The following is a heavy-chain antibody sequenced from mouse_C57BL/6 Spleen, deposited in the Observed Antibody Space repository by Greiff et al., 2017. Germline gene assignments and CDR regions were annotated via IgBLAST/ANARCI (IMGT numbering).Heavy chain of an antibody. CDR3: ASSGGSSYFGC. J-gene: IGHJ2*01. CDR1: GYTFTSYG. V-gene: IGHV1-81*01. Sequence: VQLQQSGAELARPGASVKLSCKASGYTFTSYGISWVKQRTGQGLEWIGEIYPRSGNTYYNEKFKGKATLTVDKSSSTAYMELRSLTSEDSAVYFCASSGGSSYFGCWGKGATLTVAS. D-gene: IGHD1-1*01. CDR2: IYPRSGNT.